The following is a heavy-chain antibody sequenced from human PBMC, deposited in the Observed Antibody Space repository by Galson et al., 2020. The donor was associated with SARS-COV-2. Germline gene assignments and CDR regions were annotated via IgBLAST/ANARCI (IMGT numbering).Heavy chain of an antibody. CDR3: ARAFSGDPSEYCSGGSCHHSYYYGMDV. J-gene: IGHJ6*02. V-gene: IGHV4-59*01. CDR2: IYYSGST. CDR1: GGSISSYY. Sequence: SETLSLTCTVTGGSISSYYWSWIRQPPGKGLEWIGYIYYSGSTNYNPSLKSRVTISVDTSKNQFSLKLSSVTAADTAVYYCARAFSGDPSEYCSGGSCHHSYYYGMDVWGQGTTVTVSS. D-gene: IGHD2-15*01.